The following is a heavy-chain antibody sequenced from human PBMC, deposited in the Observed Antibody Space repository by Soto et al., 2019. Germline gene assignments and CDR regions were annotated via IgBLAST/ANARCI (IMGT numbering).Heavy chain of an antibody. CDR3: ARDRTPEMAIHTAYYFDY. Sequence: ASVKVSCKASGGTFSSYTISWVRQAPGQGLEWMGRIIPILGIANYAQKFQGRVTITADKSTSTAYMELSSLRSEDTAVYYCARDRTPEMAIHTAYYFDYWGQGTLVTVSS. D-gene: IGHD2-2*02. V-gene: IGHV1-69*04. J-gene: IGHJ4*02. CDR1: GGTFSSYT. CDR2: IIPILGIA.